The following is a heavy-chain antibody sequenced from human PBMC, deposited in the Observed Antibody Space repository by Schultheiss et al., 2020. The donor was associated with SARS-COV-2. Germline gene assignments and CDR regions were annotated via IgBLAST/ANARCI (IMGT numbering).Heavy chain of an antibody. D-gene: IGHD3-16*02. CDR3: ASLSAW. J-gene: IGHJ4*02. Sequence: GGSLRLSCAASGFTFSSYGMHWVRQAPGKGLEWVANIYQDGSEKYYADSVKGRFTVSRDNAKNSLYLQMSSLRADDTAVYYCASLSAWWGQGTLVTVSS. CDR1: GFTFSSYG. V-gene: IGHV3-7*03. CDR2: IYQDGSEK.